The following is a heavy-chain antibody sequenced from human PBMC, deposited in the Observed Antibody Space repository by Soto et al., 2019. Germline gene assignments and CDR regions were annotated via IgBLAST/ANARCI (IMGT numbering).Heavy chain of an antibody. CDR2: IYYSGST. CDR3: ARRKQLVRYYGMDV. J-gene: IGHJ6*02. CDR1: GDSISSYY. V-gene: IGHV4-59*08. D-gene: IGHD6-13*01. Sequence: SETLSLTCTVSGDSISSYYWSWIRQPPGKGLEWIGYIYYSGSTNYNPSLKSRVTISVDTSKNQFSLKLSSVTAADTAVYYCARRKQLVRYYGMDVWGQGTTVTVSS.